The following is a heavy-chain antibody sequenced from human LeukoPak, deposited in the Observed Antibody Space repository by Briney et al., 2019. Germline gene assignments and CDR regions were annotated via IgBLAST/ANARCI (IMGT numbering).Heavy chain of an antibody. CDR3: ARGPFKTYDFWSGYYRDPAGAFDI. CDR1: GYTFTSYG. V-gene: IGHV1-8*02. D-gene: IGHD3-3*01. CDR2: MNPNSGNT. Sequence: ASVKVSCKASGYTFTSYGINWVRQATGQGLEWMGWMNPNSGNTGYAQKFQGRVTMTRNTSISTAYMELSSLRSEDTAVYYCARGPFKTYDFWSGYYRDPAGAFDIWGQGTMVTVSS. J-gene: IGHJ3*02.